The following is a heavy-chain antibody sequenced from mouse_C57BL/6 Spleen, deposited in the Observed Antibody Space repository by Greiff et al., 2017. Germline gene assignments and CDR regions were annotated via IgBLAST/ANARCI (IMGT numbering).Heavy chain of an antibody. Sequence: QVQLKQPGAELVMPGASVKLSCKASGYTFTSYWMHWVKQRPGQGLEWIGEIDPSDSYTNYNQKFKGKSTLTVDKSSSTAYMQLSSLTSEDSAVYYCARGYDYQYYFDYWCQGTTLTVSS. CDR2: IDPSDSYT. V-gene: IGHV1-69*01. CDR3: ARGYDYQYYFDY. CDR1: GYTFTSYW. J-gene: IGHJ2*01. D-gene: IGHD2-4*01.